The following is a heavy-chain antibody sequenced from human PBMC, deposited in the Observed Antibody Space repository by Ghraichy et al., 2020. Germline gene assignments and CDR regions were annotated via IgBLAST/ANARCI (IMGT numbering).Heavy chain of an antibody. Sequence: GSLRLSCTVSGGSISSYYWSWIRQPPGKGLEWIGYIYYSGSTNYNPSLKSRVTISVDTSKNQFSLKLSSVTAADTAVYYCARAVDCSGGSCWDWYFDLWGRGTLVTVSS. CDR1: GGSISSYY. CDR2: IYYSGST. CDR3: ARAVDCSGGSCWDWYFDL. J-gene: IGHJ2*01. D-gene: IGHD2-15*01. V-gene: IGHV4-59*01.